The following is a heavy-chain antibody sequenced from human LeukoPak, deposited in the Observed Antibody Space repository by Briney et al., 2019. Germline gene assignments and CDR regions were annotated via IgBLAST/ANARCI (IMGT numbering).Heavy chain of an antibody. CDR2: IYYSGST. J-gene: IGHJ4*02. V-gene: IGHV4-38-2*02. CDR1: GYSISSAYY. CDR3: ARRGSSSWYFDY. D-gene: IGHD6-13*01. Sequence: SETLSLTCSVSGYSISSAYYWGWIRQPPGKGLEWIGSIYYSGSTYYNPSLKSRVTISVDTSKNQFSLKLSSVTAADTAVYYCARRGSSSWYFDYWGQGTLVTVSS.